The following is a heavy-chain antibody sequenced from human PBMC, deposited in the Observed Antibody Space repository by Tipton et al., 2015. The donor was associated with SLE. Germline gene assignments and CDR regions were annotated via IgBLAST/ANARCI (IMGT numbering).Heavy chain of an antibody. V-gene: IGHV1-2*02. D-gene: IGHD4-17*01. CDR1: GYTFTGYY. J-gene: IGHJ6*02. Sequence: QSGPEVKKPGASVKVSCKASGYTFTGYYMHWVRQAPGQGLEWMGWINPNSGGTNYAQKFQGRVTMTRDTSISTAYMELSRLRSDDTAVYYCARVVGDLYDDLYGMDVWGQGTTVTVSS. CDR2: INPNSGGT. CDR3: ARVVGDLYDDLYGMDV.